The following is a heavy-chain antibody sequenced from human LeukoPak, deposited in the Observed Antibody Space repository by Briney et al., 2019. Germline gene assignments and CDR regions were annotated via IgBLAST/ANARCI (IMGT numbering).Heavy chain of an antibody. CDR3: ATQRGSYLWGTDFDY. CDR1: GYTFSDYY. V-gene: IGHV1-2*02. CDR2: INPNSGDT. D-gene: IGHD3-16*01. J-gene: IGHJ4*02. Sequence: GASVKVSCKASGYTFSDYYMHWVRQAPGQGLEWMGWINPNSGDTKYSQKFQGRVTMTRDTSISTAYMELSRLRSDDTAVYYCATQRGSYLWGTDFDYWGQGTLVTVSS.